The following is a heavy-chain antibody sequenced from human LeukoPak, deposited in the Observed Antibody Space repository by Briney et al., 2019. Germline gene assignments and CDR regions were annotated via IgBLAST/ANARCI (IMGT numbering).Heavy chain of an antibody. CDR3: ARDRGATIDY. CDR2: IYHSGST. V-gene: IGHV4-30-2*01. D-gene: IGHD1-26*01. CDR1: GGSISSGGYS. Sequence: SETLSLTCAVSGGSISSGGYSWSWIRQPPGKGLEWIGYIYHSGSTYYNPSLKSRVTTSVDRSKNQFSLKLSSVTAADTAVYYCARDRGATIDYWGQGTLVTVSS. J-gene: IGHJ4*02.